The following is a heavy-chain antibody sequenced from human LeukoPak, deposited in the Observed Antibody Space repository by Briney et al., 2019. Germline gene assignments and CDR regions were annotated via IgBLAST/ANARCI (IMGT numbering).Heavy chain of an antibody. CDR3: ARDSLLSRFDP. CDR1: GGSISSSSYY. CDR2: IYYSGST. Sequence: PSETLSLTCTVSGGSISSSSYYWGWIRQPPGKGLEWIGSIYYSGSTYYNPSLKSRVTISVDTSKNQFSLKLTSVTAADTAVYYCARDSLLSRFDPWGQGTLVTVSS. V-gene: IGHV4-39*07. J-gene: IGHJ5*02.